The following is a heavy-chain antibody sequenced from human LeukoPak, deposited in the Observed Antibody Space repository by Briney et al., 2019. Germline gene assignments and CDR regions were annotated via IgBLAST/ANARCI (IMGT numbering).Heavy chain of an antibody. D-gene: IGHD6-6*01. CDR2: INQDGSEK. CDR3: VGRSWAPHSSSSGVRYYYYMDV. Sequence: GGSLRLSCAASGFTFSSCWLSWVRQAPGKGLEWVANINQDGSEKYYVDSVRGRFTIPRDNAKNSLYLQMNSLRAEDTAVYYCVGRSWAPHSSSSGVRYYYYMDVWGKGTTVTVSS. CDR1: GFTFSSCW. V-gene: IGHV3-7*01. J-gene: IGHJ6*03.